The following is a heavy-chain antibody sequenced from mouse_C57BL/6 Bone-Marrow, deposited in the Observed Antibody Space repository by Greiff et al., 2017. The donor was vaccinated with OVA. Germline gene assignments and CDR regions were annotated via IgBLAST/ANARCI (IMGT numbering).Heavy chain of an antibody. J-gene: IGHJ3*01. CDR2: FYPGSGSI. CDR3: ARHEEGIYYDYPWFAY. V-gene: IGHV1-62-2*01. CDR1: GYTFTEYT. D-gene: IGHD2-4*01. Sequence: QVQLKQSGAELVKPGASVKLSCKASGYTFTEYTIHWVKQRSGQGLEWIGWFYPGSGSIKYNEKFKDKATLSADKSSSTVYMELSRLTSEDSAVYFCARHEEGIYYDYPWFAYWGQGTLVTVSA.